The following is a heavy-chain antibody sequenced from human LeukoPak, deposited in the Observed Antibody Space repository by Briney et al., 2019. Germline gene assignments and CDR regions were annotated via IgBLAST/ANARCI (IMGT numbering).Heavy chain of an antibody. J-gene: IGHJ4*02. V-gene: IGHV4-34*01. CDR2: INHSGST. Sequence: SETLSLTCIVSGGXISNYYWSWIRQPPGKGLEWIGEINHSGSTNYNPSLKSRVTISVDTSKNQFSLKLSSVTAADTAVYYCARGGATRFYFDYWGQGTLVTVSS. D-gene: IGHD1-26*01. CDR1: GGXISNYY. CDR3: ARGGATRFYFDY.